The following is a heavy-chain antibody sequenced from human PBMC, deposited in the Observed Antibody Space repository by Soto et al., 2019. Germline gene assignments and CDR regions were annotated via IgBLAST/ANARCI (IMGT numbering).Heavy chain of an antibody. Sequence: QVQLVQSGAEVKKPGASVKVSCKTSGYTFTSYAMHWVRQAPGQRLEWMGWINAGNGNTKYSQKFQGRVTITRDTSASTGYMELSSLRSEDTAVYYCARPAEGGYNYGYWGQGTLVTVSS. CDR3: ARPAEGGYNYGY. V-gene: IGHV1-3*01. J-gene: IGHJ4*02. CDR2: INAGNGNT. CDR1: GYTFTSYA. D-gene: IGHD5-12*01.